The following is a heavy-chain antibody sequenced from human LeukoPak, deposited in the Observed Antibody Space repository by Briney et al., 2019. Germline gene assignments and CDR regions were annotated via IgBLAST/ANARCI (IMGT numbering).Heavy chain of an antibody. CDR1: GYSFTSYW. J-gene: IGHJ4*02. V-gene: IGHV5-51*01. CDR3: ARRALMAAFDY. CDR2: IYPGDSDT. D-gene: IGHD3-3*02. Sequence: EESLKISCKGSGYSFTSYWIGWVRQMPGKGLEWMGIIYPGDSDTRYSPSFEGQVTISADKSITTAYLQWSSLKASDTAMYYCARRALMAAFDYWGQGTLVTVSS.